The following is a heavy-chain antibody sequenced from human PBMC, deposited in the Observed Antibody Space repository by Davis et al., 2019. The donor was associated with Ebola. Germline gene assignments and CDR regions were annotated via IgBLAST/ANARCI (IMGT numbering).Heavy chain of an antibody. V-gene: IGHV3-21*01. CDR3: ARCASVGY. CDR1: GFTFSSYS. D-gene: IGHD1-26*01. J-gene: IGHJ4*02. CDR2: ISSSSYI. Sequence: PGGSLRLSCAASGFTFSSYSMNWVRQAPGKGLEWVSSISSSSYIYYADSVKGRFTISRDNSKNTLYLQMNSLRAEDTAVYYCARCASVGYWGQGTLVTVSS.